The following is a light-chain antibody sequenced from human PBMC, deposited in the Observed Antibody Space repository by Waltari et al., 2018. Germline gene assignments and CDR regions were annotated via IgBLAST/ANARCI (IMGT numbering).Light chain of an antibody. CDR2: DVT. J-gene: IGLJ3*02. CDR1: SSDVGSYNY. Sequence: QSALTQPASVSGSPGQSITISCSGTSSDVGSYNYVSWYQQHPGKAPKLMIYDVTKRPSWVSNRFSGSKSGNTASLTISGLQAEDEADYYCSSYTTSSTLVFGGGTKLTVL. V-gene: IGLV2-14*01. CDR3: SSYTTSSTLV.